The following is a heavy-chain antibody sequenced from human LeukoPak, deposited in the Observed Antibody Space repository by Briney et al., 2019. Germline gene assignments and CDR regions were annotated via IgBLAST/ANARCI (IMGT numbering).Heavy chain of an antibody. CDR1: GGTFSSYA. CDR2: IIPIFGTA. V-gene: IGHV1-69*01. CDR3: ARRWYSSGWYFDY. D-gene: IGHD6-19*01. J-gene: IGHJ4*02. Sequence: SVKVSCKASGGTFSSYAISWVRQAPGQGLGWMGGIIPIFGTANYAQKFQGRVTITADESTSTAYMELSSLRSEDTAVYYCARRWYSSGWYFDYWGQGTLVTVSS.